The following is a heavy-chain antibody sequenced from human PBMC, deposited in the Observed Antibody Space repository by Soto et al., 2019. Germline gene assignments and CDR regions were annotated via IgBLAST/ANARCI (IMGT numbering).Heavy chain of an antibody. D-gene: IGHD6-19*01. Sequence: SWKGSEYRFISLWSSWVRQMTGKGLEWMGRIDPSDSYTNYSPSFQGHVTISADKSISTAYLQWSSLKASDTAMYYCARPRSRGGYYYGMDVWVQGTTVTVS. CDR2: IDPSDSYT. CDR3: ARPRSRGGYYYGMDV. CDR1: EYRFISLW. J-gene: IGHJ6*01. V-gene: IGHV5-10-1*01.